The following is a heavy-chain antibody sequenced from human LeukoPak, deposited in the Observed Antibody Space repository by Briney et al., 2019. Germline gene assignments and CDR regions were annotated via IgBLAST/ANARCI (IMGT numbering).Heavy chain of an antibody. J-gene: IGHJ4*02. D-gene: IGHD3-22*01. Sequence: PSETLSLTCTVSGGSISSGGYYWSWIRQHPGKGLEWIGYIYYSGSTYYNPSLKSRVSISVDTSKNQFSLKLSSVTAADTDVYYCARAPGGDSSGGPESFDYWGQGTLVTVSS. CDR1: GGSISSGGYY. V-gene: IGHV4-31*03. CDR3: ARAPGGDSSGGPESFDY. CDR2: IYYSGST.